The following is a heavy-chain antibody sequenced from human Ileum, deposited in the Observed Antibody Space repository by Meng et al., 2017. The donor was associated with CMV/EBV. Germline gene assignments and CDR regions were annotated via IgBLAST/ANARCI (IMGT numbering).Heavy chain of an antibody. D-gene: IGHD3-22*01. Sequence: GESLKISCAASGFTFSSYPMNWVRQAPGKGLEWVSCISTSGGYIQYADSVKGRFTISRDNTKNSLYLQMNSLRAEDTAVYYCASPYDDAGYYSGYWGQATLVTVSS. CDR2: ISTSGGYI. V-gene: IGHV3-21*01. CDR3: ASPYDDAGYYSGY. J-gene: IGHJ4*02. CDR1: GFTFSSYP.